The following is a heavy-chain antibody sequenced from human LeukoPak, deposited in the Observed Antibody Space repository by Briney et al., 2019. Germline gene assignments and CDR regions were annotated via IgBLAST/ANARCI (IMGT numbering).Heavy chain of an antibody. CDR2: INPNSGGT. D-gene: IGHD3-22*01. CDR1: GYTFTSYG. J-gene: IGHJ4*02. Sequence: ASVKVSCKASGYTFTSYGISWVRQAPGQGLEWMGWINPNSGGTNYAQKFQGRVTMTRDTSISTAYMELSRLRSDDTAVYYCARGSYYDSSGYYETGDIDYWGQGTLVTVSS. CDR3: ARGSYYDSSGYYETGDIDY. V-gene: IGHV1-2*02.